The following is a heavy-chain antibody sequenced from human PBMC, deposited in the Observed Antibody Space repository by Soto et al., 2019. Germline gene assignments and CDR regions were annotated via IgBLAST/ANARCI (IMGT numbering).Heavy chain of an antibody. J-gene: IGHJ4*02. CDR3: ARGNCSGGSCYDY. V-gene: IGHV4-30-2*01. D-gene: IGHD2-15*01. Sequence: SETLSLTCAVSGGSISSGGYSWSWIRQPPGKGLEWIGYIYHSGSTYYNPSLKSRVTISVDRSKNQFSLKLSSVTAADTAVYYCARGNCSGGSCYDYWGQGTLVTVSS. CDR1: GGSISSGGYS. CDR2: IYHSGST.